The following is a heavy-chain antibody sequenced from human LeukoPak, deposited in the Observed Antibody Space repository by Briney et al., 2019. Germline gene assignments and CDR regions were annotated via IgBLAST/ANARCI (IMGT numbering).Heavy chain of an antibody. V-gene: IGHV4-59*01. CDR3: ARGYRHCSGGSCYLDWYFDL. D-gene: IGHD2-15*01. J-gene: IGHJ2*01. CDR1: GGSISSYY. CDR2: VYYSGST. Sequence: KSSETLSLTCTVSGGSISSYYWSWVRQPPGKGLEWIGYVYYSGSTNYNPSLKSRVTISVDTSKNQFSLKLSSVTAADTAVYYCARGYRHCSGGSCYLDWYFDLWGRGTLVTVSS.